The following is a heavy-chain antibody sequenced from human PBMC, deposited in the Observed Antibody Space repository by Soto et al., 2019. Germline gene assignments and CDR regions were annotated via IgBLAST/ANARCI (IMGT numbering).Heavy chain of an antibody. D-gene: IGHD2-8*01. CDR1: GYTFTNYY. Sequence: GAPVKVSCKASGYTFTNYYIHWVRQAPGQGLEWLGIIRRSSGRTEYAQRFQGRVTMTRDTSTSTVCMELTSPTSAGTAVYYCAREANVSYYFEYWGQGTLV. CDR3: AREANVSYYFEY. V-gene: IGHV1-46*01. J-gene: IGHJ4*02. CDR2: IRRSSGRT.